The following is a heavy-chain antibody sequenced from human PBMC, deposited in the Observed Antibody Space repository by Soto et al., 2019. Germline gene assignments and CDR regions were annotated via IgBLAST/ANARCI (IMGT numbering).Heavy chain of an antibody. J-gene: IGHJ5*02. CDR2: ISGSGGST. D-gene: IGHD6-13*01. CDR1: GFTFSSYA. V-gene: IGHV3-23*01. Sequence: EVQLLESGGGLVQPGGSLRLSCAASGFTFSSYAMSWVRQAPGKGLEWVSAISGSGGSTYYADSVKGRFTISRDNSMNTLYQQMNSLRAEDTAVYYCAKLRVPWPYSSSWHNWFDPWGQGTLVTVSS. CDR3: AKLRVPWPYSSSWHNWFDP.